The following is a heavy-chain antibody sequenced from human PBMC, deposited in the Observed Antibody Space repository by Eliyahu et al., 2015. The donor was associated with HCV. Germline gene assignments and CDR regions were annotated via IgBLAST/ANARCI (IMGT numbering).Heavy chain of an antibody. CDR3: AATIAATGPYYGMDV. J-gene: IGHJ6*02. V-gene: IGHV1-58*02. D-gene: IGHD6-13*01. Sequence: QMHLVQSGPEVKKPGTSVKVSCKASGFTFTPFARRWVRQARGQGLEWIGWIVVGSGTTNYAQNFQERVTITRDMSTSTAYMELSSLRSDDTAVYYCAATIAATGPYYGMDVWGQGTTVTVSS. CDR1: GFTFTPFA. CDR2: IVVGSGTT.